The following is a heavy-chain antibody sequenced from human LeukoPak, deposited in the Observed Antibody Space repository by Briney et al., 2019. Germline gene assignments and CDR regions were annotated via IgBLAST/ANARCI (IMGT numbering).Heavy chain of an antibody. Sequence: GRTLRLSSAASAFTFSIYSMNWVRQAPGKGLEWVSSISSSSSYIYYADSVKGRFTISRDNAKNPLYLQMNSLRAEDTAVYYCARYSGSYFDPFGTYGMDVWGQGTTVTASS. CDR3: ARYSGSYFDPFGTYGMDV. J-gene: IGHJ6*02. CDR2: ISSSSSYI. CDR1: AFTFSIYS. D-gene: IGHD1-26*01. V-gene: IGHV3-21*01.